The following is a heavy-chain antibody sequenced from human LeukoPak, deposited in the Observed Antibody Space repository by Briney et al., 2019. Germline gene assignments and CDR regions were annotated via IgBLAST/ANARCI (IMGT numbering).Heavy chain of an antibody. Sequence: PSETLSLTCAVYGGSFSGYYWSWIRQPAGKGLEWIGRIYTSGSTNYNPSLKSRVTMSVDTSKNQFSLKLSSVTAADTAVYYCATEGIVVVIGAFDIWGRGTMVTVSS. D-gene: IGHD3-22*01. CDR1: GGSFSGYY. CDR2: IYTSGST. V-gene: IGHV4-59*10. CDR3: ATEGIVVVIGAFDI. J-gene: IGHJ3*02.